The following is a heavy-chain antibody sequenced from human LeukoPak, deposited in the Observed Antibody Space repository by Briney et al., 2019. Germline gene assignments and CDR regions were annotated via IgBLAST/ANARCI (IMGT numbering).Heavy chain of an antibody. Sequence: SETLSLTCTVSGGSISSGDYYWSWIRQPPGKGMVWIGYIYYSGSTYYNPSLKSRVTISVDTSKNQFSLKLSSVTAADTAVYYCARLSSSAAAGSRGRRVSGVLDYWGQGTLVTVSS. D-gene: IGHD6-13*01. CDR1: GGSISSGDYY. V-gene: IGHV4-30-4*01. J-gene: IGHJ4*02. CDR2: IYYSGST. CDR3: ARLSSSAAAGSRGRRVSGVLDY.